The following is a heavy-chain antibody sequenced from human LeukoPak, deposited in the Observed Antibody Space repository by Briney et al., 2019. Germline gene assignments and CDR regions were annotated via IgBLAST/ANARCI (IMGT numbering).Heavy chain of an antibody. CDR3: ASVPTPSLNWFDP. CDR1: GYTFTSYD. CDR2: MNPNSGNT. Sequence: ASVKVSCKASGYTFTSYDINWVRQATGQGLEWMGWMNPNSGNTGYAQKFQGRVTMTRDTSISTAYMELSSLRSEDTAVYYCASVPTPSLNWFDPWGQGTLVTVSS. V-gene: IGHV1-8*01. J-gene: IGHJ5*02.